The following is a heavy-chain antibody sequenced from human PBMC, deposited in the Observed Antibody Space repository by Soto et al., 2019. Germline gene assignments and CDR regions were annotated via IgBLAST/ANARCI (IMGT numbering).Heavy chain of an antibody. J-gene: IGHJ4*02. Sequence: EVQLVESGGGLVQPGGSLRLSCAASGFTFSSYWMSWVRQAPGKGLEWVANIKQDGSEKYYVDSVKGRFTISRDNAKNSLYLQMNSLRAEDTAVYYCARDTYSSGWYGEAFDYWGQGTLVTVSS. CDR3: ARDTYSSGWYGEAFDY. D-gene: IGHD6-19*01. CDR1: GFTFSSYW. V-gene: IGHV3-7*05. CDR2: IKQDGSEK.